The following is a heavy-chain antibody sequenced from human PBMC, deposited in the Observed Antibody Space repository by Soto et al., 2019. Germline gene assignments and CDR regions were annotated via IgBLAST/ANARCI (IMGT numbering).Heavy chain of an antibody. D-gene: IGHD6-6*01. CDR3: ARDSLIAARPGARYFDC. V-gene: IGHV3-30-3*01. CDR2: ISYDGSNK. J-gene: IGHJ4*02. Sequence: GGSLRLSCAASGFTFSSYAMHWVRQAPGKGLEWVAVISYDGSNKYYADSVKGRFTISRDNSKNTLYLQMNSLRAEDTAVYYCARDSLIAARPGARYFDCWGQGTLVTVSS. CDR1: GFTFSSYA.